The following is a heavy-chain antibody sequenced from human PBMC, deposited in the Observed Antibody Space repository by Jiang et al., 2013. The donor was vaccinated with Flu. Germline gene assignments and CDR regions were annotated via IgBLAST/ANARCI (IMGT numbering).Heavy chain of an antibody. Sequence: QLLESGGGLVQPGGSLRLSCAASGFTFSSYTMNWVRQAPGKGLEWVSYISTSSSTIYYADSVKGRFTISRDNAKNSLYLQMNSLRAEDTAVYYCARVWNYYDTSGTTSSFDYWGQGTLVTVSS. CDR2: ISTSSSTI. V-gene: IGHV3-48*01. J-gene: IGHJ4*02. CDR3: ARVWNYYDTSGTTSSFDY. CDR1: GFTFSSYT. D-gene: IGHD3-22*01.